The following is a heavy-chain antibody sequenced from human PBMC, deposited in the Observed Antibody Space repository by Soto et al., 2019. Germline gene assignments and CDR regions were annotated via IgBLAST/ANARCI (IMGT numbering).Heavy chain of an antibody. V-gene: IGHV3-23*01. Sequence: EVQLLESGGGLVQPGGSLRLSCAASGFTFSSFDMSWVRQAPGKGLEWVSGISGSGGSTYYADSVKGRFTISRDNSKNTGYLQMKSLRVEDTAVYYCEGGYVGGYYASVFDYGGQGSLVTVSS. J-gene: IGHJ4*02. CDR2: ISGSGGST. D-gene: IGHD3-3*01. CDR1: GFTFSSFD. CDR3: EGGYVGGYYASVFDY.